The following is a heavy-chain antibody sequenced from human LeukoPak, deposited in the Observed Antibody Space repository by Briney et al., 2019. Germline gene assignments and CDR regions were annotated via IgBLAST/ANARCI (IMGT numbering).Heavy chain of an antibody. V-gene: IGHV4-59*01. CDR3: ARVRGYDILTGYAFDI. Sequence: PSETLSLTCTLSGGSISRYYWSWLPDPPGEGLECSGYIYYSGSTNYNPSLKSRVTISVDTSNNQFSLKLSSVTAADTAGYYCARVRGYDILTGYAFDIWGQGAMVTVSS. J-gene: IGHJ3*02. CDR2: IYYSGST. D-gene: IGHD3-9*01. CDR1: GGSISRYY.